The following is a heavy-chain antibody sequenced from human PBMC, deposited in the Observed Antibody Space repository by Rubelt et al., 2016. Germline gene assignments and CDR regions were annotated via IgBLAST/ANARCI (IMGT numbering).Heavy chain of an antibody. V-gene: IGHV1-18*01. CDR2: IRTYNGTT. J-gene: IGHJ5*02. CDR3: ARGDCSSANCLFNWFDP. Sequence: QVQLVQSGAEVKKPGASVKVSCKASGYTFTTYGISWVGQAPGQGPEWMGWIRTYNGTTNYAQKLQGSVTMITGTSTSTAYLELRSLRSDDTAMYFCARGDCSSANCLFNWFDPWGQGTLVTVSS. D-gene: IGHD2-2*01. CDR1: GYTFTTYG.